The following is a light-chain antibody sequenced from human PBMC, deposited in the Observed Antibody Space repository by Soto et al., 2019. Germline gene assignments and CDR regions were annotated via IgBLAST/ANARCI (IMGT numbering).Light chain of an antibody. Sequence: DIQMTQSPSTLSASVGDRVTITCRASQSVTNWLAWYQQKPGMAPKLLIYDASNLEGGVPSRFRGSGSATEFTLTISSLQPDDFATYYCHQYTNYSPWTFGQGTKVEIK. CDR2: DAS. CDR1: QSVTNW. CDR3: HQYTNYSPWT. J-gene: IGKJ1*01. V-gene: IGKV1-5*01.